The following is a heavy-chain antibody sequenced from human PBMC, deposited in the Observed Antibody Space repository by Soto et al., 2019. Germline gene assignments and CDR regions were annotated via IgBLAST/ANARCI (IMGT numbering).Heavy chain of an antibody. V-gene: IGHV6-1*01. CDR3: ARDRGYSSGWYSFYYYYGMDV. J-gene: IGHJ6*02. D-gene: IGHD6-19*01. CDR2: TYYRSKWYN. Sequence: QVQLQQSGPGLVKPSQTLSLTCAISGDSVSSNSAAWNWIRQSPSRGLEWLGRTYYRSKWYNDYAVSVKSRITINPDTSTNQFSLQLNSVTPEDTAVYYCARDRGYSSGWYSFYYYYGMDVWGQGTTVTVSS. CDR1: GDSVSSNSAA.